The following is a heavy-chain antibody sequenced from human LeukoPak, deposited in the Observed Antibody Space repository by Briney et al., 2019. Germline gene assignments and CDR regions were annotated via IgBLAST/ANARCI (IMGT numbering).Heavy chain of an antibody. CDR1: GGSFSGYY. J-gene: IGHJ5*02. CDR2: INHSGST. D-gene: IGHD2-21*02. V-gene: IGHV4-34*01. Sequence: SETLSLTCAVYGGSFSGYYWSWIRQPPGKGLEWIGEINHSGSTNYNPSLKSRVTISVDTSKNHFSLKLSSVTAADTAVYYCARDLGCGGDCYIPGNWFDPWGQGTLVTVSS. CDR3: ARDLGCGGDCYIPGNWFDP.